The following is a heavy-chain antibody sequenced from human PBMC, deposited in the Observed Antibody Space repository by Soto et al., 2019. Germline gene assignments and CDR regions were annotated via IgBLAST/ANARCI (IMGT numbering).Heavy chain of an antibody. Sequence: GGSLRLSCAASGFTVSSNYMSWVRQAPGKGLEWVSVIYSGGSTYYADSVKGRFTISRHNSKNTLYLQMNSLRAEDTAVYYCARGDYCSSTSCIYYMDVWGKGTTVTVSS. J-gene: IGHJ6*03. D-gene: IGHD2-2*01. CDR2: IYSGGST. CDR3: ARGDYCSSTSCIYYMDV. CDR1: GFTVSSNY. V-gene: IGHV3-53*04.